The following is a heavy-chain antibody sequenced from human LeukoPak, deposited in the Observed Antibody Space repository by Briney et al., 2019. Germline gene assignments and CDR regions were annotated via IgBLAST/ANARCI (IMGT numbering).Heavy chain of an antibody. CDR1: GFTFSTYA. CDR2: IRYDGNNK. CDR3: AKDNPLDY. D-gene: IGHD1-14*01. Sequence: GGSLRLSCAASGFTFSTYAISWVRQAPGKGLEWVAFIRYDGNNKLYADSVKGRFTISRDNSKNTVYLHINSLRTEDTALYYCAKDNPLDYWGQGTLVIVS. V-gene: IGHV3-30*02. J-gene: IGHJ4*02.